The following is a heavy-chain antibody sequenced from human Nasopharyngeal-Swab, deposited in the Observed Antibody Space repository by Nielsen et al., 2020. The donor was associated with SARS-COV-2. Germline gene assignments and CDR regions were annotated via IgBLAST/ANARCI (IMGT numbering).Heavy chain of an antibody. V-gene: IGHV3-9*01. CDR2: ISWNSGSI. CDR3: APLAPMDV. CDR1: GFTFDDYA. Sequence: GGSLRLSCAASGFTFDDYAMHWVRQAPGKGLEWVSGISWNSGSIGYADSVKGRFTISRDNAKNSLYLQMNSLRAEDTALYYCAPLAPMDVWGEGTTVTVSS. J-gene: IGHJ6*03.